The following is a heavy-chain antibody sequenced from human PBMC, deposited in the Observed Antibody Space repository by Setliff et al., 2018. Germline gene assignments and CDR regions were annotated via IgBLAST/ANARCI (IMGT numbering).Heavy chain of an antibody. CDR3: ARDDYDILTGSPGEDAFDI. V-gene: IGHV3-7*01. D-gene: IGHD3-9*01. CDR2: IKQDGSEK. CDR1: GFTFSSYW. J-gene: IGHJ3*02. Sequence: GESLKISCAASGFTFSSYWMSWVRQAPGRGLEWVANIKQDGSEKYYVDSVKGRFTISRDNAKNSLYLQMNSLRAEDTAVYYCARDDYDILTGSPGEDAFDIWGQGTMVTVPS.